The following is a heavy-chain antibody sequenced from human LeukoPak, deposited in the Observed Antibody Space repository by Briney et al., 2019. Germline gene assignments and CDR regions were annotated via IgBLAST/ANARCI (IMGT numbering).Heavy chain of an antibody. CDR1: GYTFTGYY. CDR2: INPNSGGT. D-gene: IGHD3-22*01. J-gene: IGHJ3*02. V-gene: IGHV1-2*02. Sequence: GASVKVSCKASGYTFTGYYMHWVRQAPGQGLEWMGWINPNSGGTNYAQKFQGRVTMTRDTSISTAYMELSRLRSDDTAVYYCARSMIVANDAFDIWGQGTMVTVSS. CDR3: ARSMIVANDAFDI.